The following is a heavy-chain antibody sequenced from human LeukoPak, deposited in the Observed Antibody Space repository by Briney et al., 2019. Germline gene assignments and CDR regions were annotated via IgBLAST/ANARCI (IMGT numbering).Heavy chain of an antibody. CDR2: NSGNT. CDR3: ARGIDYGDYPHYYGMDV. Sequence: NSGNTGYAQKFQGRVTMTRDTSISIAYMELNSLRSEDTAVYYCARGIDYGDYPHYYGMDVWGQGTTVTVSS. D-gene: IGHD4-17*01. V-gene: IGHV1-8*01. J-gene: IGHJ6*02.